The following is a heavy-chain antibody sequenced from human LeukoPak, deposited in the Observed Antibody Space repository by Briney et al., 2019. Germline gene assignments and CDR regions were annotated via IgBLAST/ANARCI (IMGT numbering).Heavy chain of an antibody. CDR1: GFTFSSYG. D-gene: IGHD6-13*01. J-gene: IGHJ6*02. CDR3: ARDGPSSSVIAAAGNGMDV. CDR2: IWYDGSNK. V-gene: IGHV3-33*01. Sequence: GGSLRLSCAASGFTFSSYGMNWDRQAPGKGLEWVAVIWYDGSNKYYADSVKGRFTISRDNSKNTLYLQMNSLRAEDTAVYYCARDGPSSSVIAAAGNGMDVWGQGTTVTVSS.